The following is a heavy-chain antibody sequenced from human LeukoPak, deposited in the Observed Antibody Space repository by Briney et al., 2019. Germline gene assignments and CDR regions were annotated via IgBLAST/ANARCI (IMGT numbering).Heavy chain of an antibody. CDR3: ASSSGSYYERYYYMDV. D-gene: IGHD1-26*01. CDR1: GYTFTGYY. CDR2: INPNSGGT. J-gene: IGHJ6*03. Sequence: ASVKVSCKASGYTFTGYYMHWVRQAPGQGLEWMGWINPNSGGTHYAQKFQGRVTMTRDTSISTAYMELSRLRSDDTAVYYCASSSGSYYERYYYMDVWGKGTTVTVSS. V-gene: IGHV1-2*02.